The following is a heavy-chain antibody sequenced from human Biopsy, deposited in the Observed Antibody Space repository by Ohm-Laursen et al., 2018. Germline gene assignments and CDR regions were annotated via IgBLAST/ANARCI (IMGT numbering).Heavy chain of an antibody. CDR3: ARGDYFDSNGYFWFDP. D-gene: IGHD3-22*01. V-gene: IGHV4-31*01. J-gene: IGHJ5*02. CDR1: GGSIRSGGSY. CDR2: IFNFANT. Sequence: TLSLICTVSGGSIRSGGSYWSWIRPRPGKGLAWIVYIFNFANTCYNPSLKKLITIAGDTSKNQFSLKLNSVTSVDTAVYYCARGDYFDSNGYFWFDPWGQGTLVTVSS.